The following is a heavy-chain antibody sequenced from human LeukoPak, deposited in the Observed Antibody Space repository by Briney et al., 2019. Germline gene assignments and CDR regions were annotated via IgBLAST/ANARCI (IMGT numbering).Heavy chain of an antibody. CDR2: INPYNGET. CDR3: ARQKESLSYASDI. V-gene: IGHV1-18*01. D-gene: IGHD2/OR15-2a*01. J-gene: IGHJ3*02. CDR1: GYSFTSFA. Sequence: ASVKVSCKASGYSFTSFAISWVRQAPGQGLEWMGWINPYNGETNYAQKLQGRVTMTRDTSISTAYMELSRLRSDDTAVYYCARQKESLSYASDIWGQGTMVTVSS.